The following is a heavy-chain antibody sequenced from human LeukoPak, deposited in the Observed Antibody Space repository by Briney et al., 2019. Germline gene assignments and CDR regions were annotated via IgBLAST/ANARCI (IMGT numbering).Heavy chain of an antibody. Sequence: GGSLRLSCAASGFTFSSYAMSWVRQAPGKGLEWLSSISNNGGNTFYTYYADSVKGRFTISRDNSRNSLSLQMSSLRVEDTAVYYCAREREAAATTWFDPWGQGTLVTVSS. CDR1: GFTFSSYA. CDR3: AREREAAATTWFDP. D-gene: IGHD6-13*01. V-gene: IGHV3-23*01. J-gene: IGHJ5*02. CDR2: ISNNGGNTFYT.